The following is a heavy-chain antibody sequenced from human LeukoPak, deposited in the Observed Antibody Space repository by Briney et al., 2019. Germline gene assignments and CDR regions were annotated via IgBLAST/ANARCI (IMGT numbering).Heavy chain of an antibody. CDR1: GYTFTSYA. CDR3: ARDPTQRESAFDI. V-gene: IGHV1-3*01. Sequence: GASAKVSCKASGYTFTSYAMHWVRQAPGQRLEWMGWINAGNGNTKYSQKFQGRVTITRGTSAITAYMELSSLRSEDTAVYYCARDPTQRESAFDIWGQGTMVTVSS. CDR2: INAGNGNT. J-gene: IGHJ3*02.